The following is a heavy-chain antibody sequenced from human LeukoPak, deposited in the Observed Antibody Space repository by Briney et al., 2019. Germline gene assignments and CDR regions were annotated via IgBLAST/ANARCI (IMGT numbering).Heavy chain of an antibody. CDR3: ARQSSDILTGYYRGPYYYYGMDV. J-gene: IGHJ6*02. CDR1: GGSISSSNYY. V-gene: IGHV4-39*01. CDR2: IYYSGST. D-gene: IGHD3-9*01. Sequence: SETLSLTCTVSGGSISSSNYYCGWIRQPPGKGLEWIGSIYYSGSTYYNPSLKSGVTISVDTSKNQFSLKLSSVTAADTAVYYCARQSSDILTGYYRGPYYYYGMDVWGQGTTVTVSS.